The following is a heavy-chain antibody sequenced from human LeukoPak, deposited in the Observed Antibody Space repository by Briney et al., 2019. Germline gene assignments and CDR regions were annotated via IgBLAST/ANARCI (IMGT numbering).Heavy chain of an antibody. V-gene: IGHV3-30*02. Sequence: GGSLRLSCAASGFTVSGNYINWVRQAPGKGLNWVAFIRYDGNNKYYADSVKGRFTISRDNSKNMLYLEMNSLSTEDTAVYYCAKVRYCSGVNCYPDDNWGQGTLVTVSS. CDR3: AKVRYCSGVNCYPDDN. J-gene: IGHJ4*02. CDR2: IRYDGNNK. D-gene: IGHD2-15*01. CDR1: GFTVSGNY.